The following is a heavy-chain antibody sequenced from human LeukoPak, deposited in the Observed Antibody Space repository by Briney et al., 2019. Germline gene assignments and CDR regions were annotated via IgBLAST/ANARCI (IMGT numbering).Heavy chain of an antibody. CDR1: GGSISSRSYY. V-gene: IGHV4-39*01. CDR3: ASFYCSGGSCYQYFSYYYMDV. CDR2: IYYSGST. D-gene: IGHD2-15*01. Sequence: SETLSLTCTVSGGSISSRSYYWGWIRQPPGKGLEWIRSIYYSGSTYYNPSLQSRVTISVDTSKNQFSLKLNAVTATDTADYYCASFYCSGGSCYQYFSYYYMDVWGKGTTVTISS. J-gene: IGHJ6*03.